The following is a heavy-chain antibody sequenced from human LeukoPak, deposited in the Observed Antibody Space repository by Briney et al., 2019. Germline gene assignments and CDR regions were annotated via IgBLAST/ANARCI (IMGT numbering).Heavy chain of an antibody. CDR2: VYSGDNE. Sequence: HTGGSLRLSCAASGFTVSSKYMSWVRQAPGRGLEWVSVVYSGDNEYYADSVKDRFSISRDNSKNTVYLQMNSLRAEDTVMYYCARDSGIGNCSGGSCHAAFDYWGQGTLVTVSS. V-gene: IGHV3-53*01. J-gene: IGHJ4*02. CDR1: GFTVSSKY. D-gene: IGHD2-15*01. CDR3: ARDSGIGNCSGGSCHAAFDY.